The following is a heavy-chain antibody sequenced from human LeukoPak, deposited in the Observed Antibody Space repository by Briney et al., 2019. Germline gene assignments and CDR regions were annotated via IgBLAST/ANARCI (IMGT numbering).Heavy chain of an antibody. CDR3: AKSQAGIAAAGMFDY. J-gene: IGHJ4*02. Sequence: GGSLRLSCAASGFTFSSYGMHWVRQAPGKGLEWVAVISYDGSNKYYADSVKGRFTISRDNSKNTLYLQMNSLRAEDTAVYYCAKSQAGIAAAGMFDYWGQGTLVTVPS. V-gene: IGHV3-30*18. D-gene: IGHD6-13*01. CDR1: GFTFSSYG. CDR2: ISYDGSNK.